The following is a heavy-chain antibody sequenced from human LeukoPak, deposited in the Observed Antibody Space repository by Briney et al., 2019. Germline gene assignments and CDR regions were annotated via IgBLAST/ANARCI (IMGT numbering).Heavy chain of an antibody. CDR1: GFNFSSFW. J-gene: IGHJ4*02. V-gene: IGHV3-7*03. CDR3: AKDILTSAYYDFLTGYNY. CDR2: INSDGSDK. D-gene: IGHD3-9*01. Sequence: GGSLRLSCAASGFNFSSFWMNWVRQVPGKGLEWVASINSDGSDKYYVDSVKGRFTISRDNSKNTLYLQMNSLRAEDTAVYYCAKDILTSAYYDFLTGYNYWGQGTLVTVSS.